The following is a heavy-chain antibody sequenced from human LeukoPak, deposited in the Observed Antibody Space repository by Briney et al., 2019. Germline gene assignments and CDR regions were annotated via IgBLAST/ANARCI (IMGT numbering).Heavy chain of an antibody. V-gene: IGHV4-39*07. CDR3: ARDSPGSGSYYIYY. Sequence: PSETLSLTCTVSGGSISSSSYYWGWIRQPPGKGLEWIGSIYYSGSTYYNPSLKSRVTISVDTSKNQFSLKLSSVTAADTAVYYCARDSPGSGSYYIYYWGQGTLVTVSS. CDR1: GGSISSSSYY. D-gene: IGHD3-10*01. CDR2: IYYSGST. J-gene: IGHJ4*02.